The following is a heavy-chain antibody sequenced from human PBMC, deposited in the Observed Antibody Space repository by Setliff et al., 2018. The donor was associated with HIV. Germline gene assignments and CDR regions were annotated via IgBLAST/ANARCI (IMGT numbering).Heavy chain of an antibody. CDR1: GYNFANHY. CDR2: MDPSNSYT. V-gene: IGHV5-10-1*01. J-gene: IGHJ5*02. CDR3: ARHGEEHPSSFFDP. D-gene: IGHD3-10*01. Sequence: GESLKISCEGSGYNFANHYISWVRQKPGKGLEWMGKMDPSNSYTNYDPSFQGHVTMSADTSINTAYLHFNNLKASDSAIYYCARHGEEHPSSFFDPWGQGTLVTVSS.